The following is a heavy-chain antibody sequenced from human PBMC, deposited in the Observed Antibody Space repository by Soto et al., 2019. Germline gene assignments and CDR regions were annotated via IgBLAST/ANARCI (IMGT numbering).Heavy chain of an antibody. CDR3: ARDKDTSSWTGFDF. Sequence: GGSLRLSCAASGFTFATYAMSWVRQAPGKGLEWVSAISATGISTHYADSVKGRVTISRDNSANTLSLEMSSLTAEDTAVDYCARDKDTSSWTGFDFWGHGTLVTVSS. J-gene: IGHJ4*01. V-gene: IGHV3-23*01. CDR1: GFTFATYA. D-gene: IGHD1-1*01. CDR2: ISATGIST.